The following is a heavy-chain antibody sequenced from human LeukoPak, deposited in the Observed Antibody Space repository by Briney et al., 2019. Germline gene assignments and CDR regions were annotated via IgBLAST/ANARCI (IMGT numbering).Heavy chain of an antibody. CDR3: TRLTMATDYSGMDV. CDR2: IRSIANSYAT. Sequence: PGGFLRLSCAASGFTFSGSDMHWVRQASGKGLEWVGRIRSIANSYATAYDESVKGRFSISRDDSKNTAYLQMNSLKTEDTAVYYCTRLTMATDYSGMDVWGQGTTVTVSS. D-gene: IGHD3-10*01. V-gene: IGHV3-73*01. CDR1: GFTFSGSD. J-gene: IGHJ6*02.